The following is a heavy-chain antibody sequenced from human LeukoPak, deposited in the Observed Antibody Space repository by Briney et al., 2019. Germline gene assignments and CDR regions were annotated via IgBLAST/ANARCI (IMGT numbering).Heavy chain of an antibody. V-gene: IGHV4-34*01. CDR3: ARISGYYYGSGSYYNAFDY. Sequence: SETLSLTCAVYGGSFSGYYWSWIRQPPGKGLEWIGEINHSGSTNYNPSLKSRVTISVDTSKNQFSLKLSSVTAADTAVYYCARISGYYYGSGSYYNAFDYWGQGTLVTVSS. CDR1: GGSFSGYY. D-gene: IGHD3-10*01. CDR2: INHSGST. J-gene: IGHJ4*02.